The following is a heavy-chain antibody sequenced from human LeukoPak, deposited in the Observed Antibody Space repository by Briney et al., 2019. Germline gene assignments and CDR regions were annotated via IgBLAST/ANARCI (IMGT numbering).Heavy chain of an antibody. Sequence: GGSLRLSCVASGFNVSSTYMNWVRQAPGKGLAWVAGISGSGSSTFHADSVKGRFTISRDNSKNTLYLQMNSLRGEDTAVYYCAKTSDSSATENWGQGTLVTVSS. CDR2: ISGSGSST. CDR3: AKTSDSSATEN. D-gene: IGHD3-22*01. CDR1: GFNVSSTY. J-gene: IGHJ4*02. V-gene: IGHV3-23*01.